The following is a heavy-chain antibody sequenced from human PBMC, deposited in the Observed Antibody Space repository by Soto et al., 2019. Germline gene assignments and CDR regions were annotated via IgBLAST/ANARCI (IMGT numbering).Heavy chain of an antibody. CDR1: GGSISSGGYY. CDR3: ARAPGRMMNALRYYYGLDV. CDR2: IYHRGGT. J-gene: IGHJ6*02. V-gene: IGHV4-31*01. D-gene: IGHD2-8*01. Sequence: QVQLQESGPGLVKPSETLSFTCNVSGGSISSGGYYWSWIRQLPGKGLEWIGYIYHRGGTYYNPALKRLITISVDTSKNQFSLKMTSVAAADTAVYFCARAPGRMMNALRYYYGLDVWGQGTTVTVSS.